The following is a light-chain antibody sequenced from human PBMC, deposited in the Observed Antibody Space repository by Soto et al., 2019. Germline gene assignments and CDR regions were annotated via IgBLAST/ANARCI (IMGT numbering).Light chain of an antibody. CDR3: QQRSDWPS. V-gene: IGKV3-11*01. CDR1: QSVGNY. J-gene: IGKJ2*01. CDR2: DGS. Sequence: VLTQSPATLSLSPGDRATLSCWASQSVGNYLAWYQHKLGQAPRLLIYDGSSRAPRIPARFSGSGSGTDFTLIISSLEPEDFAVYYCQQRSDWPSFGQGTKPEIK.